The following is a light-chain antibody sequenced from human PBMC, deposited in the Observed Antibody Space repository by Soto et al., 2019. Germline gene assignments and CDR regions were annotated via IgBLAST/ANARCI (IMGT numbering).Light chain of an antibody. CDR3: QQCSISPLT. CDR1: QCVPKDY. Sequence: EIVLTQSPGTLSLSPGERATLSCRASQCVPKDYLAWYQHKPGQAPRLLIHDAYSRATGIPDRFSGSGSGTDFTLTISRLEPEDFAVYYCQQCSISPLTVGGGTKVDIK. J-gene: IGKJ4*01. V-gene: IGKV3-20*01. CDR2: DAY.